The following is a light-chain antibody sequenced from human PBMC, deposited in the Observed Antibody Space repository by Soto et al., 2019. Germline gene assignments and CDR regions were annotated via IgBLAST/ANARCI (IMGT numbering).Light chain of an antibody. CDR1: SSDVGGYNY. Sequence: QSVLTQPASVSGSPGQSITISCTGTSSDVGGYNYVSWYQQHPGKATKLMIYEVSNRLSGVSNGFSGSKSGNTASLTISGLEAEDEADYSCSSYTSSSTLVFGTVTKLTVL. CDR3: SSYTSSSTLV. J-gene: IGLJ1*01. CDR2: EVS. V-gene: IGLV2-14*01.